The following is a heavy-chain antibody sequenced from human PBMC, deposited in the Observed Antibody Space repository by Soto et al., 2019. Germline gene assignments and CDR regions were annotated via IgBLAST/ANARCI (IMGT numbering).Heavy chain of an antibody. J-gene: IGHJ5*02. CDR2: ITGSGGST. V-gene: IGHV3-23*01. D-gene: IGHD3-10*01. CDR3: ANGSRFGP. Sequence: WVSLRRSCAASGFTFSSHAMSCVHQSPGNGLEWVSAITGSGGSTYYADSVKGRFTISRDNSKNTLYLQMNSLRAEDTAVYYSANGSRFGPWGQGPLVTVSS. CDR1: GFTFSSHA.